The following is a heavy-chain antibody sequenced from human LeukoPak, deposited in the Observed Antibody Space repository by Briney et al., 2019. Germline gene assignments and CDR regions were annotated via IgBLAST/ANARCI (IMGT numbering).Heavy chain of an antibody. Sequence: SETLSLTCTVSGASFNNYYWNWVRQPPGKELEWIGNVDYSGNTRHNPSLKSRVTISLDISKNHFSLRLSSVTAADTAVYYCAMQVGIYGDYNNWFDPWGQGARVTVSS. J-gene: IGHJ5*02. V-gene: IGHV4-59*08. CDR1: GASFNNYY. D-gene: IGHD4-17*01. CDR3: AMQVGIYGDYNNWFDP. CDR2: VDYSGNT.